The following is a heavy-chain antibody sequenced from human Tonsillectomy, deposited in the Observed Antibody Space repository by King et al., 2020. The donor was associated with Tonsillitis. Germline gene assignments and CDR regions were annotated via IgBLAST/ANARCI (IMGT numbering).Heavy chain of an antibody. D-gene: IGHD1-26*01. V-gene: IGHV3-30*18. CDR3: AKDNRAVGATTYWYFDL. CDR2: ISYDGSNK. Sequence: VQLVESGGGVVQPGRSLRLSCAASGFTFSSYGMHWVRQAPGKGLEWVAVISYDGSNKYYADSVKGRFTISRDNSKNTLYLQMNSLRAEDTAVYYCAKDNRAVGATTYWYFDLWGRGTLVTVSS. J-gene: IGHJ2*01. CDR1: GFTFSSYG.